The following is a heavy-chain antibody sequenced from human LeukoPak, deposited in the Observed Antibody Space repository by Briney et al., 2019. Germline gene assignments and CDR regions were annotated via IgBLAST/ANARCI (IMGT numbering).Heavy chain of an antibody. J-gene: IGHJ4*02. CDR1: GDSINGYY. V-gene: IGHV4-59*01. CDR2: IYNSGST. Sequence: SETLSLTCTVSGDSINGYYWSWIRQPPGKGLEWIAYIYNSGSTNYNPSLKSRVTISVDTSKSRLSLKLSSVTAADMAVYYCARVVPPRGSGWYVDSWGQGTLVTVSS. CDR3: ARVVPPRGSGWYVDS. D-gene: IGHD6-19*01.